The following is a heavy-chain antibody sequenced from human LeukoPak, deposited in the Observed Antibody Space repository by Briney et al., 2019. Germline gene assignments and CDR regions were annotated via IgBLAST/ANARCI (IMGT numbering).Heavy chain of an antibody. V-gene: IGHV3-9*01. D-gene: IGHD2-15*01. CDR1: GFTFDDYA. CDR3: AKDRGSWYLDFDY. J-gene: IGHJ4*02. Sequence: GGSLRLSCAASGFTFDDYAMHWVRQAPGKGLEWVSGISWNSGSIGYADSVKGRFTISRDNAKNSLYLQMNSLRAEDTALYYCAKDRGSWYLDFDYWGQGTLVTVSS. CDR2: ISWNSGSI.